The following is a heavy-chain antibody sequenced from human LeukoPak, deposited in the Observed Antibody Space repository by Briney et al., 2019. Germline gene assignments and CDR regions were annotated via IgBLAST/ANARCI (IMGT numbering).Heavy chain of an antibody. D-gene: IGHD2-2*01. Sequence: ASVKVSCKASGYTFTSYAMHWVRQAPGQRLEWMGWINAGNGNTKYSQKFQGRVTITGDTSASTAYMELSSLRSEDTAVYYCARDRYCSSTSCQGVGWFDPWGQGTLVTVSS. CDR2: INAGNGNT. CDR1: GYTFTSYA. J-gene: IGHJ5*02. CDR3: ARDRYCSSTSCQGVGWFDP. V-gene: IGHV1-3*01.